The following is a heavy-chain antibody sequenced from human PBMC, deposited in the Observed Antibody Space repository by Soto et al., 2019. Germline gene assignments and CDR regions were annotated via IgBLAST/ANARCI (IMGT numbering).Heavy chain of an antibody. CDR2: ISTSGSSI. V-gene: IGHV3-11*01. CDR1: GFTFRDYY. D-gene: IGHD3-22*01. Sequence: PGGSLRLSCAASGFTFRDYYMSWIRQAPGRGLEWVSSISTSGSSISYADSVKGRFTISRDNAKNSLYLQMNSLRAEDTAVYFCTFYYDSSALRYFQHWGQGTLVTVSS. CDR3: TFYYDSSALRYFQH. J-gene: IGHJ1*01.